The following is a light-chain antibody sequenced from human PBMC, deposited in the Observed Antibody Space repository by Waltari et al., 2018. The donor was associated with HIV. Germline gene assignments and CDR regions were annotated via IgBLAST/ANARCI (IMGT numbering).Light chain of an antibody. CDR1: SSDVGGYNY. V-gene: IGLV2-8*01. CDR2: EVT. J-gene: IGLJ2*01. Sequence: QSALTQPPSASGSPGQSVTISCTGTSSDVGGYNYVSWYQQTPGNAPKLIIYEVTERPSGVPDRFSGSKSGNTASLTVSGLQAEDEADYYCSSYAGSNKLVFGGGTKLTVV. CDR3: SSYAGSNKLV.